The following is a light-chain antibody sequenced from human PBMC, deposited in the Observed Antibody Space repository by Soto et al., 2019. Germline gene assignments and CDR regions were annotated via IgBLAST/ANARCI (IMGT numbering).Light chain of an antibody. CDR1: HSVSSSY. V-gene: IGKV3D-20*01. J-gene: IGKJ2*01. CDR3: QQYGSSPYT. Sequence: EIVLTQSLATLSLSPGERATLSCGASHSVSSSYLAWYRQKPGLAPRLLIYDASSRATGIPDRFSGSGSGTDFTLTISRLEPEDFAVYYCQQYGSSPYTFGQGTKLEIK. CDR2: DAS.